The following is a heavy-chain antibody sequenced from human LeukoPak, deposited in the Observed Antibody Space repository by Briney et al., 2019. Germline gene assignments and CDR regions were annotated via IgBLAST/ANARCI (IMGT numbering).Heavy chain of an antibody. Sequence: GGSLRLSCAASGFTVSSNYINWVRQAPGKGLEWVSLINSGGTTYYADSVKGRFTISRDNSKNTLYLQMNGLRAEDSAVYYCARTTYYSDSSGYSTPVFDFWGQGTLVTVSS. D-gene: IGHD3-22*01. CDR2: INSGGTT. V-gene: IGHV3-53*01. J-gene: IGHJ4*02. CDR3: ARTTYYSDSSGYSTPVFDF. CDR1: GFTVSSNY.